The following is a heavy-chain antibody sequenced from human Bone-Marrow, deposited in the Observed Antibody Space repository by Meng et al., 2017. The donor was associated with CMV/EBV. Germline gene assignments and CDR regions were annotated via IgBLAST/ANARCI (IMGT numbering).Heavy chain of an antibody. Sequence: GGSLRLSCAASGFTFSTYNMNWVRQAPGRGLEWVSVIYSGGSTYYADSVKGRFTISRDNSKNTLYLQMNSLRAEDTAVYYCARSDYAYDAFDIWGQGTMVTVSS. V-gene: IGHV3-53*01. CDR1: GFTFSTYN. D-gene: IGHD4-17*01. CDR2: IYSGGST. J-gene: IGHJ3*02. CDR3: ARSDYAYDAFDI.